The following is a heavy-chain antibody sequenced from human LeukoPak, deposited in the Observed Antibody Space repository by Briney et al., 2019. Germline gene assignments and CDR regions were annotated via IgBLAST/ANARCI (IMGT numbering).Heavy chain of an antibody. CDR3: ARAISSGWSGDLRY. Sequence: GSSVKVSCKASGGTFSSHAISWVRQAPGQGLEWMGGIIPIFGTANYAQKFQGRVTITADESTSTAYMELSSLRSEDTAVYYCARAISSGWSGDLRYWGQGTLVTVSS. J-gene: IGHJ4*02. D-gene: IGHD6-19*01. CDR2: IIPIFGTA. V-gene: IGHV1-69*01. CDR1: GGTFSSHA.